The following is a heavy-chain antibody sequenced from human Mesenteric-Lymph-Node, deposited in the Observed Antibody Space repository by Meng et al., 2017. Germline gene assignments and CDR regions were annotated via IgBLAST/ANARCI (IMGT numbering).Heavy chain of an antibody. V-gene: IGHV6-1*01. J-gene: IGHJ4*02. CDR2: TYYRSKWYN. D-gene: IGHD2-21*02. CDR1: GDSVSSNSPT. CDR3: SRQTASWAHFDY. Sequence: VQQPQSGPRLLEPSQTLSLTWDISGDSVSSNSPTWNWIRQSPSRGLEWLGRTYYRSKWYNDYAVSVKSRISINPDTSKNQFSLQLNSVTPEDTAVYYCSRQTASWAHFDYWGQGALVTVSS.